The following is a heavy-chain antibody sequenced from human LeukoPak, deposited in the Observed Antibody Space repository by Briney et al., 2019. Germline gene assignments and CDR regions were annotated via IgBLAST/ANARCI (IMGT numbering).Heavy chain of an antibody. Sequence: SETLSLTCTVSGGSISSYYWSWIRQPPGKGLEWIGYIYYSGSTNYNPSLKSRVTISVDTSKNQFSLKLSSVTAADTAVYYCAREWGLRYFDWLFRLPDIWGQGTMVTVSS. D-gene: IGHD3-9*01. V-gene: IGHV4-59*01. CDR1: GGSISSYY. J-gene: IGHJ3*02. CDR3: AREWGLRYFDWLFRLPDI. CDR2: IYYSGST.